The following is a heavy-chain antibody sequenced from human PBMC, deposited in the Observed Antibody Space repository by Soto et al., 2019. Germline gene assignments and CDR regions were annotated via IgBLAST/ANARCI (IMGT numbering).Heavy chain of an antibody. V-gene: IGHV3-23*01. CDR2: ISGSGGST. D-gene: IGHD6-6*01. Sequence: AWALRLSCAASGFTFSSYAMSWVRQAPGKGLEWVSAISGSGGSTYYADSVKGRFTISRDKSKNTLYLQMNSLRAEDTAVYYWAKSSSLNYYGMDVWGQGTTVTV. CDR1: GFTFSSYA. J-gene: IGHJ6*02. CDR3: AKSSSLNYYGMDV.